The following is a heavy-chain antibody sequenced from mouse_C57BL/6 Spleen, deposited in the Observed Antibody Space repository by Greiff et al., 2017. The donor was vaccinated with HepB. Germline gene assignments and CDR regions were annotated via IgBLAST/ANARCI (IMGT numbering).Heavy chain of an antibody. D-gene: IGHD1-1*01. J-gene: IGHJ1*03. CDR2: INPSNGGT. CDR3: ARDYYGSEGWYFDV. V-gene: IGHV1-53*01. Sequence: QVQLQQPGTELVKPGASVKLSCKASGYTFTSYWMHWVKQRPGQGLEWIGNINPSNGGTNYNEKFKSKATLTVDKSSSTAYMQLSSLTSEDSAVYYGARDYYGSEGWYFDVWGTGTTVTVSS. CDR1: GYTFTSYW.